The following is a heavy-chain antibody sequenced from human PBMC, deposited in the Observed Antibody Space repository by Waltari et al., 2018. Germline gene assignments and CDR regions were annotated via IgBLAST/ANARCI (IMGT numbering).Heavy chain of an antibody. CDR2: ISPICATA. CDR3: ARLNCGGDCYSVS. D-gene: IGHD2-21*01. Sequence: QVQLWQSGAEVKKPGSSVKVSCKASGGSFSSYAISWVRQAPGQGLEWMGGISPICATANYDQKFPGSVPIPTADSTSTAYMELSSLRSEDPAVYYCARLNCGGDCYSVSWGQGTLVTVSS. J-gene: IGHJ5*02. CDR1: GGSFSSYA. V-gene: IGHV1-69*05.